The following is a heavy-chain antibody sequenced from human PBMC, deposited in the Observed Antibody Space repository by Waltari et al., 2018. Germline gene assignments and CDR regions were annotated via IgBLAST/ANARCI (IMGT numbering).Heavy chain of an antibody. V-gene: IGHV4-4*09. CDR2: IYTSGST. CDR3: ASLMTTVTQGWFDP. Sequence: QVQLQESGPGLMKPSETLSLTCTVSGGSISSYYWSWIRQPPGKGLEWIGYIYTSGSTNYNPSLKSRVTISVDTSKNQFSLKLSSVTAADTAVYYCASLMTTVTQGWFDPWGQGTLVTVSS. D-gene: IGHD4-17*01. J-gene: IGHJ5*02. CDR1: GGSISSYY.